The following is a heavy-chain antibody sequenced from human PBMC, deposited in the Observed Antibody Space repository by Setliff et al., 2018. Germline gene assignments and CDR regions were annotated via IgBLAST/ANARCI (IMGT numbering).Heavy chain of an antibody. V-gene: IGHV4-61*09. J-gene: IGHJ4*02. CDR1: GGSVGTDYNY. Sequence: SETLSLTCTVSGGSVGTDYNYWSWIRQPAGKGLEWIGHIYTTWSSKYNPSLESRVTISVDTSKNQFSLKLRSVTAADTAVYYCARTGTYRYFDYWGQGALVTVSS. CDR2: IYTTWSS. CDR3: ARTGTYRYFDY. D-gene: IGHD1-1*01.